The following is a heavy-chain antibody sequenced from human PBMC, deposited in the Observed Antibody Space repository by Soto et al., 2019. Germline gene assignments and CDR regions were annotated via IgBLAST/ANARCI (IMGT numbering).Heavy chain of an antibody. CDR3: ARTTAVPNSLRSRYFFDY. CDR1: GVTFNRQD. CDR2: IIPMFGTP. V-gene: IGHV1-69*13. Sequence: SVKVSCKASGVTFNRQDMRWVRQAPGQGLEWMGGIIPMFGTPHYAEKFQDRVTITADESTGTAYLELSSVTTADTALYYCARTTAVPNSLRSRYFFDYWGQGTLVTVSS. J-gene: IGHJ4*02. D-gene: IGHD4-17*01.